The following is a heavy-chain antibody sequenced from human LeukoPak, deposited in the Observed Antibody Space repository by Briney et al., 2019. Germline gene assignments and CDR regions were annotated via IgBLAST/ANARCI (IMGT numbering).Heavy chain of an antibody. CDR3: ARRGTFWSGYKERYYFDY. CDR1: GCSFTSYW. CDR2: IYPGDSDT. Sequence: GESLKISCKGSGCSFTSYWIGWVRPMPGKGLEWMGIIYPGDSDTRYNPSFQGQVTISADKSISTAYLQWSSLKASDTAMYYCARRGTFWSGYKERYYFDYWGQGTLVTVSS. D-gene: IGHD3-3*01. J-gene: IGHJ4*02. V-gene: IGHV5-51*01.